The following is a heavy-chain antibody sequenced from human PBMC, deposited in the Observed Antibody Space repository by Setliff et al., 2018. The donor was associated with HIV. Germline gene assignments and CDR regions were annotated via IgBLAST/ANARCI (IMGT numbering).Heavy chain of an antibody. CDR1: GGSISSAY. D-gene: IGHD3-22*01. V-gene: IGHV4-59*01. J-gene: IGHJ6*02. CDR3: AGSRTSIGYYGVTWYGMDV. Sequence: SETLSLTCTVSGGSISSAYWRWSRQPPGKGLEWIGYIYYSGSTNYNPSLKSRVTISVATSKTQFSLKLTTVTTADTAVYYCAGSRTSIGYYGVTWYGMDVWGQGTTVTVSS. CDR2: IYYSGST.